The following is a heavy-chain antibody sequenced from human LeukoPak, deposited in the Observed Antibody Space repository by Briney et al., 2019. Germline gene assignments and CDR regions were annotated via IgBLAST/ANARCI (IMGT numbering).Heavy chain of an antibody. D-gene: IGHD4-17*01. Sequence: PGGSLRLSCAASGFTFNSYSMNWVRQAPGKGLEWVSYISSRSGSIYYADSVKGRFTISRDNGKNSLYLQMNSLRAEDTAVYYCARDHTVTTFASSYFDYWGQGTLVTVSS. J-gene: IGHJ4*02. CDR2: ISSRSGSI. V-gene: IGHV3-48*01. CDR1: GFTFNSYS. CDR3: ARDHTVTTFASSYFDY.